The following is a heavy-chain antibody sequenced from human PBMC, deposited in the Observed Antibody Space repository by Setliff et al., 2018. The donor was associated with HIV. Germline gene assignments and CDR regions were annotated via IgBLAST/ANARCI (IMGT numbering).Heavy chain of an antibody. CDR3: ARDPRNSNTLFGVLNFVFDL. D-gene: IGHD3-3*01. Sequence: ASVKVSCKASGYTLSSHYIHWVRQAPGHRPEWVGWINPQTGGTNFAQKFQGRITMTSDTSVSTVFIELSRLKSDDTALYYCARDPRNSNTLFGVLNFVFDLWGQGTLVTVSS. CDR1: GYTLSSHY. V-gene: IGHV1-2*02. CDR2: INPQTGGT. J-gene: IGHJ4*02.